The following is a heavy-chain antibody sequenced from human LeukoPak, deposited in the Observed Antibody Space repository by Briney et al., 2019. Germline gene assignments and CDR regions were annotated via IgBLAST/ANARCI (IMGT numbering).Heavy chain of an antibody. V-gene: IGHV3-23*01. J-gene: IGHJ4*02. CDR1: GFTFSSYA. CDR3: AKSPSYYGDDLDY. CDR2: ISGSGGGT. D-gene: IGHD4-17*01. Sequence: PGGSLRLSCAASGFTFSSYAMSWVRQAPGKGLEWVSAISGSGGGTYYADSVKGRFTISRDNAKNTVYLQMNMLRAEDTAVYYCAKSPSYYGDDLDYWGQGPLVTVSS.